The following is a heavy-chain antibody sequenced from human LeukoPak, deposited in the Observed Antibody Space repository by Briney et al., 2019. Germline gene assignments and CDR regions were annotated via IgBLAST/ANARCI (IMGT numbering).Heavy chain of an antibody. V-gene: IGHV3-23*01. CDR3: AKAPPDVWEPSFDY. D-gene: IGHD1-26*01. CDR2: ISGSGGST. CDR1: GFTFSSYA. Sequence: QPGGSLRLSCAASGFTFSSYAMSWVRRAPGKGLEWVSAISGSGGSTYYADSVKGRFTISRDNSKNTLYLQMNSLRADDTAVYYCAKAPPDVWEPSFDYWGQGTLVTVSS. J-gene: IGHJ4*02.